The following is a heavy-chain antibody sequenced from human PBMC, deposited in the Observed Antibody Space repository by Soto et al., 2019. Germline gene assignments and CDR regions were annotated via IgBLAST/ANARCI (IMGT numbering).Heavy chain of an antibody. V-gene: IGHV3-30*18. CDR1: GFTFSSYG. CDR2: ISYDGSNK. Sequence: GGSLRLSCAASGFTFSSYGMHWVRQAPGKGLEWVAVISYDGSNKYYADSVKGRFTISRDNSKNTLYLQMNSLRAEDTVVYYRAKDPPSSITMVRGVKSTSYFDYWGQGTLVTVSS. CDR3: AKDPPSSITMVRGVKSTSYFDY. D-gene: IGHD3-10*01. J-gene: IGHJ4*02.